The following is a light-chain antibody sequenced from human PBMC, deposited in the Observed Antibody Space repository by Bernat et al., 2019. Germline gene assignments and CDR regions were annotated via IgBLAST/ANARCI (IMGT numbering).Light chain of an antibody. CDR3: GSDADGRNFAV. J-gene: IGLJ7*01. V-gene: IGLV2-23*01. Sequence: QSALTQPASVSGSPGQSITISCTGTSSDVGSYNIVSWYHKHLGKAPKLIIYEGSKRPSGVSNRFSCSKSGNTASLTISGLQVEDEADYYCGSDADGRNFAVFGGGTQLTVL. CDR1: SSDVGSYNI. CDR2: EGS.